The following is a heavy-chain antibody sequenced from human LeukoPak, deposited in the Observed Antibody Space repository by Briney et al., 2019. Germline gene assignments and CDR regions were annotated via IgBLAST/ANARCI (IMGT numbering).Heavy chain of an antibody. V-gene: IGHV3-23*01. Sequence: GGSLRLSCAASGFTFSSYAMTWVRQAPGKGLEWVSTISGSGAYTYYADSVRGRFTISRDNSKNTLYLQMNSLRAEDTAVYYCAKYFASGSYYKLPHWGQGTLVTVSS. D-gene: IGHD3-10*01. CDR3: AKYFASGSYYKLPH. J-gene: IGHJ1*01. CDR2: ISGSGAYT. CDR1: GFTFSSYA.